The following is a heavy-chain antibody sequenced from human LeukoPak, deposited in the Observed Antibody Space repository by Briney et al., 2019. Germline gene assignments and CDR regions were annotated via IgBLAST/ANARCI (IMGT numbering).Heavy chain of an antibody. J-gene: IGHJ3*02. CDR2: IYYSGST. CDR1: GGSISSYY. V-gene: IGHV4-59*01. D-gene: IGHD1-26*01. Sequence: SETLFLTCTVSGGSISSYYWSWIRQPPGKGLEWIGYIYYSGSTNYNPSLKSGVTISVDTSKNQFSLKLSSVTAADTAVYYCARGRVGATPTLTDIWGQGTMVTVSS. CDR3: ARGRVGATPTLTDI.